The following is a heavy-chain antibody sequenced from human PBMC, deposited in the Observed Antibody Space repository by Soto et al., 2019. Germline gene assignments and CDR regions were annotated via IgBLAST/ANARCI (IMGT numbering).Heavy chain of an antibody. Sequence: PSETLSLTCTVSGGSISSYYWSWIRQPPGKGLEWIRYIYYSASTNYSPSLKSRVTISVDTSKNQFSLNLSSVTAADTAVYYCARHLPYCGGDCYSLDYWGQGTLVTVSS. CDR3: ARHLPYCGGDCYSLDY. CDR2: IYYSAST. D-gene: IGHD2-21*02. J-gene: IGHJ4*02. CDR1: GGSISSYY. V-gene: IGHV4-59*08.